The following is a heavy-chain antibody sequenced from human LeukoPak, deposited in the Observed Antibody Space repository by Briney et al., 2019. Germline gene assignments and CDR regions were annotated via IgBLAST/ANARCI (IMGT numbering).Heavy chain of an antibody. V-gene: IGHV5-51*01. CDR1: GCSFTSYW. CDR2: IYPDDSDT. CDR3: ARERSSQGYFDF. D-gene: IGHD6-6*01. Sequence: GESLKISCKGSGCSFTSYWIGWVRQMPGKGLEWMGIIYPDDSDTRYSPSFQGQVTISAGKSISTAYLQWSSLKASDTAMYYCARERSSQGYFDFWGQGTLVTVSS. J-gene: IGHJ4*02.